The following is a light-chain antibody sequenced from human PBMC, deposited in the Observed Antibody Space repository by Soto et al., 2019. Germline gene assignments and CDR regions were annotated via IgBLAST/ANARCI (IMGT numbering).Light chain of an antibody. J-gene: IGKJ5*01. V-gene: IGKV2-28*01. CDR1: QSLLHSNGYND. CDR2: LGS. Sequence: MAMTQSPLSLPVTPGEPASISCRASQSLLHSNGYNDLDWYLQKPGQSPQLLIYLGSNRASGVPDRFSGSGSGTDVTLKISRVDAVDVCVDACIQGLQTCHFGRATRLEIK. CDR3: IQGLQTCH.